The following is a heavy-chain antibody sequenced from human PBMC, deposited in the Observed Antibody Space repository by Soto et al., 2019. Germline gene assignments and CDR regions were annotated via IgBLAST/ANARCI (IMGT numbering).Heavy chain of an antibody. CDR1: GFTFSSYA. CDR3: AKDLLALRYFDWLSQIFDY. J-gene: IGHJ4*02. V-gene: IGHV3-23*01. Sequence: GGSLRLSCAASGFTFSSYAMSWVRQAPGKGLEWVSAISGSGGSTYYADSVKGRFTISRDNSKNTLYLQMNSLRAEDTAVYYCAKDLLALRYFDWLSQIFDYWGQGTLVTVS. D-gene: IGHD3-9*01. CDR2: ISGSGGST.